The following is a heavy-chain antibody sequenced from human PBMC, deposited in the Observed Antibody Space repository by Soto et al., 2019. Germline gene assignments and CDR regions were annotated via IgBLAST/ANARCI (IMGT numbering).Heavy chain of an antibody. CDR3: ARDRYSGYDKSGNYYYGMDV. Sequence: QVQLQESGPGLVKPSETLSLTCTVSGGSVSSGSHYWSWIRQPPGKGLEWIGYIYYSGSTNYNPSLKSRVTISVDTSKNQFSLKLSSVTAADTAVYYCARDRYSGYDKSGNYYYGMDVWGQGTTVTVSS. J-gene: IGHJ6*02. D-gene: IGHD5-12*01. V-gene: IGHV4-61*01. CDR1: GGSVSSGSHY. CDR2: IYYSGST.